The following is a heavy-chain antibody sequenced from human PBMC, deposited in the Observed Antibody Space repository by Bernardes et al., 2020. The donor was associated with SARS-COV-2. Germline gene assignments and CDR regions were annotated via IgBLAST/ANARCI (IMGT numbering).Heavy chain of an antibody. D-gene: IGHD3-10*01. CDR2: IYYSGST. CDR3: ARFGPYTYYYGSGRSNWFDP. J-gene: IGHJ5*02. V-gene: IGHV4-59*01. CDR1: GGSISSYY. Sequence: SETLSLTCTVSGGSISSYYWSWIRQPPGKGLEWIGYIYYSGSTNYNPSLKSRVTISVDTSKNQFSLKLSSVTAADTAVYYCARFGPYTYYYGSGRSNWFDPWGQGTLVTVSS.